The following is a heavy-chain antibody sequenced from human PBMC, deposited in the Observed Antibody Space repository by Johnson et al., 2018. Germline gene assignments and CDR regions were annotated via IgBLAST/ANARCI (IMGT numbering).Heavy chain of an antibody. CDR3: AKDLVIMTGNPPPEGAFDV. CDR2: ISYDGSNK. J-gene: IGHJ3*01. D-gene: IGHD3-9*01. V-gene: IGHV3-30*18. Sequence: QVQLVQSGGGVVQPGRSLRLSCAASGFTFNSYGMHWVRQAPGKGLEWVALISYDGSNKYYADSVKGRCTISRDKSKKTVYLQMNGLRAEDTALYYCAKDLVIMTGNPPPEGAFDVWGPGTMVTVSS. CDR1: GFTFNSYG.